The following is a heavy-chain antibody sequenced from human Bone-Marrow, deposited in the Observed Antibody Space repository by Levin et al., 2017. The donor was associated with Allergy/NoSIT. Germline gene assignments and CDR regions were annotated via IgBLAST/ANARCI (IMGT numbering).Heavy chain of an antibody. J-gene: IGHJ6*02. CDR1: GFTFSSYA. CDR3: AKNPLSSGFISRSCGMDV. CDR2: ISGSGGST. V-gene: IGHV3-23*01. Sequence: GGSLRLSCAASGFTFSSYAMSWVRQAPGKGLEWVSAISGSGGSTYYADSVKGRFTISRDNSKNTLYLQMNSLRAEDTAVYYCAKNPLSSGFISRSCGMDVWGQGTTVTVSS. D-gene: IGHD3-22*01.